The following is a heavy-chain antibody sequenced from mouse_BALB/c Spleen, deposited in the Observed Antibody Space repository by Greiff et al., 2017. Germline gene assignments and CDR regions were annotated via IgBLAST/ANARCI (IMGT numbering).Heavy chain of an antibody. V-gene: IGHV1-14*01. CDR3: ARTSAYGHYFDY. J-gene: IGHJ2*01. CDR1: GYTFTSYV. D-gene: IGHD1-1*01. CDR2: INPYNDGT. Sequence: EVHLVESGPELVKPGASVKMSCKASGYTFTSYVMHWVKQKPGQGLEWIGYINPYNDGTKYNEKFKGKATLTSDKSSSTAYMELSSLTSEDSAVYYCARTSAYGHYFDYWGQGTTLTVSS.